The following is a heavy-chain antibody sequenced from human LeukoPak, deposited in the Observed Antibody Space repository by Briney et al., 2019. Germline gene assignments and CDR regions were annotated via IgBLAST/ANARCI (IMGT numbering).Heavy chain of an antibody. Sequence: ASVKVSCKASGYTFTSYYMHWVRQAPGRGLEWMGIINPSGGSTSYAQKFQGRVTMTRDTSTSTVYMELSSLRSEDTAVYYCARARVNDFWSGYFDYWGQGTLVTVSS. D-gene: IGHD3-3*01. CDR2: INPSGGST. CDR1: GYTFTSYY. CDR3: ARARVNDFWSGYFDY. V-gene: IGHV1-46*03. J-gene: IGHJ4*02.